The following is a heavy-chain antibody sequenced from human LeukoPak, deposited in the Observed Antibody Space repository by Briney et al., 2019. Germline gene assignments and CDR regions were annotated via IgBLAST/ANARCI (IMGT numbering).Heavy chain of an antibody. CDR2: MNPNSGNT. D-gene: IGHD5-18*01. Sequence: GASVKVSCKASGYTFTSYDINWVRQATGQGLEWMGWMNPNSGNTGYAQKFQGGVTITRNTSISTAYMELSSLRSEDTAVYYCARVRLRSYYYYYMDVWGKGTTVTVSS. CDR1: GYTFTSYD. J-gene: IGHJ6*03. V-gene: IGHV1-8*03. CDR3: ARVRLRSYYYYYMDV.